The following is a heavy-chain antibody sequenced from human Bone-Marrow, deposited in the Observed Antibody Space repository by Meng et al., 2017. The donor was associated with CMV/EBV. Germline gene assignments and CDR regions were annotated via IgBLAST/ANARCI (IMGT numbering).Heavy chain of an antibody. CDR1: GLSLTNAW. J-gene: IGHJ4*02. V-gene: IGHV3-15*01. CDR3: TDMGR. CDR2: IRSKTDGGVT. Sequence: SLRPSCTASGLSLTNAWMAWVRQAPGKGLEWVGRIRSKTDGGVTEYAAPVKGRFTISRVDSTNTLYLQINRLKTEDTGMYFCTDMGRWGQGTLVTVSS.